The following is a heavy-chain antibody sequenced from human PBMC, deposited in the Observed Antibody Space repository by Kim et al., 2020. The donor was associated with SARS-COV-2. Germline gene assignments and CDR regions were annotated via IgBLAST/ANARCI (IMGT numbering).Heavy chain of an antibody. D-gene: IGHD6-19*01. Sequence: SETLSLTCTVSGGSISSSSYYWGWIRHPPGKGLEWIGSIYYSGSTYYNPSLKSRVTISVDTSKNQFSLKLSSVTAADTAVYYCARRKRQWLVQLGWFDPWGQGTLVTVSS. V-gene: IGHV4-39*01. CDR2: IYYSGST. J-gene: IGHJ5*02. CDR1: GGSISSSSYY. CDR3: ARRKRQWLVQLGWFDP.